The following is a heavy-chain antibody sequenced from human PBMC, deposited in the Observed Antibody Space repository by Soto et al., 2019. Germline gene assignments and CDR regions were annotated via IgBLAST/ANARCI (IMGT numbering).Heavy chain of an antibody. CDR1: GFTFSSYS. J-gene: IGHJ6*02. Sequence: PGGSLRLSCAASGFTFSSYSMNWVRQASGKGLEWVSYISSSSSTIYYADSVKGRFTISRDNAKNSLYLQMNSLRDEDTTVYYCARDLATGYCISTSCYGGLYYYYGMDVWGQGTTVTVSS. CDR2: ISSSSSTI. V-gene: IGHV3-48*02. D-gene: IGHD2-2*01. CDR3: ARDLATGYCISTSCYGGLYYYYGMDV.